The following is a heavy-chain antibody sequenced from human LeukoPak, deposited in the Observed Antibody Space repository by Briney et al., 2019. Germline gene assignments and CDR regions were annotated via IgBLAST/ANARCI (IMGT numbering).Heavy chain of an antibody. J-gene: IGHJ2*01. Sequence: GRSLKLSCAASGFTFSSYGMHWVRQAPGKGLEWVAVIWYDGSNKYYADSVKGRFTISRDNSKNTLYLQMNSLRAEDTAVYYCARDHGGYLIYWYFDLWGRGTLVTVSS. CDR1: GFTFSSYG. CDR3: ARDHGGYLIYWYFDL. V-gene: IGHV3-33*01. D-gene: IGHD3-22*01. CDR2: IWYDGSNK.